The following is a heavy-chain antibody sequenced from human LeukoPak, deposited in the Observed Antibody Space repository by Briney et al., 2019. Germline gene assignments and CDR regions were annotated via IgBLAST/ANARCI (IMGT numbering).Heavy chain of an antibody. J-gene: IGHJ5*02. CDR3: ARDYQSVGGPTGGFDP. CDR1: GYTFTGYY. V-gene: IGHV1-2*02. Sequence: ASVKVSCKASGYTFTGYYMHWVRQAPGQGLEWMGWINPNSGGTNYAQKFQGRVTMTRDTSISTVYMELRRLRSDDTAVYYCARDYQSVGGPTGGFDPWGQGTLVTVSS. CDR2: INPNSGGT. D-gene: IGHD3-10*01.